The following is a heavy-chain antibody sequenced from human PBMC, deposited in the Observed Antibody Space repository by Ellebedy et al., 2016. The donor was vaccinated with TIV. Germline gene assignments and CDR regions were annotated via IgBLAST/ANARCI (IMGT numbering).Heavy chain of an antibody. CDR1: DDSISGSGYY. J-gene: IGHJ4*02. D-gene: IGHD3-10*01. Sequence: MPSETLSLTCAVSDDSISGSGYYRSWLRQLPGKGLEWIGFIYYSGNTYYNPFLESRLTVSVDTSKNQFSLKLKSVTAADTAVYFCARVSYYYGTSYYFDNWGQGTLVTVSS. V-gene: IGHV4-31*11. CDR2: IYYSGNT. CDR3: ARVSYYYGTSYYFDN.